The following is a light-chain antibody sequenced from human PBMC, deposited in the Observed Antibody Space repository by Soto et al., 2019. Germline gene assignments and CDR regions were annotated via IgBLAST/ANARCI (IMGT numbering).Light chain of an antibody. CDR2: GAS. J-gene: IGKJ3*01. CDR3: QQYGSSSFT. CDR1: QSVSSCY. Sequence: EIVLTQSPGTLSLSPGERATLSCRASQSVSSCYLAWYQQKPGQAPSLLIYGASSRATGIPDRFSGSGSGTDFTLTISRLEPEDFAVYYCQQYGSSSFTFGPGTKVDIK. V-gene: IGKV3-20*01.